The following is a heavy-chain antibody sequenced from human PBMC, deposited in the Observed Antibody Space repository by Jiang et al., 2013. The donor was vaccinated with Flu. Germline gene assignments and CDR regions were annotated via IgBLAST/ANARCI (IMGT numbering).Heavy chain of an antibody. CDR3: ARHGGYPYGYPREDYFDS. J-gene: IGHJ4*02. V-gene: IGHV4-59*08. CDR2: VHHSGRT. D-gene: IGHD5-18*01. Sequence: GLVKPLETLSLTCTVSGGSINNFYCSWVRQTPGNGLEWIGYVHHSGRTNYNPSLGSRVTMSVDTSKNQVSLKLSSVTAADTAVYYCARHGGYPYGYPREDYFDSWGQGTLVSVSS. CDR1: GGSINNFY.